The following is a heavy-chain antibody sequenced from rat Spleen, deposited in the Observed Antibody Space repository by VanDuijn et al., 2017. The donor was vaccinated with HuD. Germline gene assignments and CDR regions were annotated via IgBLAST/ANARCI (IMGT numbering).Heavy chain of an antibody. J-gene: IGHJ2*01. V-gene: IGHV2S12*01. CDR3: ARGPMHTAGNYFDY. CDR1: GFSLSSNG. Sequence: QVQLKESGPGLVQPSQTLSLTCTVSGFSLSSNGVSWVRQPPGKGLGWIAAIPSGGDTFYSSALKSRLSISRDPSKNQGFLKRNSLQTEDKATYSFARGPMHTAGNYFDYWGQGVMVTVSS. D-gene: IGHD1-6*01. CDR2: IPSGGDT.